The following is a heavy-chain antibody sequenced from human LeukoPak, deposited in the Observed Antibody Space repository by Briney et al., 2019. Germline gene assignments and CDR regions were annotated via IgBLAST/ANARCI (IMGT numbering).Heavy chain of an antibody. CDR1: GCTFDDYE. CDR2: INWCGGST. D-gene: IGHD3-22*01. V-gene: IGHV3-20*04. Sequence: PGGSLRLSCAASGCTFDDYEMSWVRQAPGKGLAWVSGINWCGGSTGYAHSLKGRFTISRDNAKNSLYLHISSLRAEDTALYYCARDNLYDRFGYYSPSWGQGTLFTVSS. CDR3: ARDNLYDRFGYYSPS. J-gene: IGHJ5*02.